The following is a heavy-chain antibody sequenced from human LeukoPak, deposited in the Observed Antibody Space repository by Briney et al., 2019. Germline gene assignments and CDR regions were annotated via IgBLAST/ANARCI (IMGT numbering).Heavy chain of an antibody. CDR3: ARDWQDGSSDY. Sequence: KPSETLSLTCTVSGGSISSSSYYRGWIRQPPGKGLEWIGSIYYSGSTYYNPSLKSRVTISVDTSKNQFSLKLSSVTAADTAVYYCARDWQDGSSDYWGQGTLVTVSS. D-gene: IGHD3-10*01. V-gene: IGHV4-39*07. CDR1: GGSISSSSYY. CDR2: IYYSGST. J-gene: IGHJ4*02.